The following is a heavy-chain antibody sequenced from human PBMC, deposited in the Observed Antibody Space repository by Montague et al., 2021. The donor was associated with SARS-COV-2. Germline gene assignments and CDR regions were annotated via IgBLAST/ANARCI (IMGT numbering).Heavy chain of an antibody. Sequence: SETLSLTCAVSGGSFGGYHWSWIRQPPGKGLEWIGEINHSGSTNYNPSLKSRVTISVDTSKNQFSLKLSSVTAAGTAVYYCARGGRQWLVIDPRYYFDYWGQGTLVTVSS. CDR2: INHSGST. J-gene: IGHJ4*02. V-gene: IGHV4-34*01. CDR3: ARGGRQWLVIDPRYYFDY. CDR1: GGSFGGYH. D-gene: IGHD6-19*01.